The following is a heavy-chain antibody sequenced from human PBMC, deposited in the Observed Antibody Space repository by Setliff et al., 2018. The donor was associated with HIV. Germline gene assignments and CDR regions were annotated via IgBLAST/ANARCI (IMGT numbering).Heavy chain of an antibody. D-gene: IGHD6-13*01. J-gene: IGHJ6*02. CDR2: IYHTGST. V-gene: IGHV4-4*02. Sequence: SETLSLTCAVSGGSISSTNWWSWVRQPPGKGLEWIGEIYHTGSTNYNPSLKSRVTISVDKSKNQFSLKLSSVTAADTAVYYCARGGGGSWLLYHGMDVWGQGTTVTVSS. CDR3: ARGGGGSWLLYHGMDV. CDR1: GGSISSTNW.